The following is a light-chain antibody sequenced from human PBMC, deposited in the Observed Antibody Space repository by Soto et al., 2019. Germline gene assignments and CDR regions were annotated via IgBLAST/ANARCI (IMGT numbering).Light chain of an antibody. CDR1: QSVSSN. Sequence: EIVMTQSPATLSVSPGERATLSCRASQSVSSNLAWYQQKPGQAPRRLIYGASTRATGIPARFSGSGSGTEFTLTIRSLQSEDFAVYYCQQYNNWPQWTFGQGTKVEIK. V-gene: IGKV3-15*01. CDR2: GAS. CDR3: QQYNNWPQWT. J-gene: IGKJ1*01.